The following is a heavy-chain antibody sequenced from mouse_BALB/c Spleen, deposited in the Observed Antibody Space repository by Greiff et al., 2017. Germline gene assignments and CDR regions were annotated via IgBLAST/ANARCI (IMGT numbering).Heavy chain of an antibody. V-gene: IGHV5-6-3*01. CDR2: INSNGGST. J-gene: IGHJ2*01. CDR1: GFTFSSYG. Sequence: EVQLVESGGGLVQPGGSLKLSCAASGFTFSSYGMSWVRQTPDKRLELVATINSNGGSTYYPDSVKGRFTISRDNAKNTLYLQMSSLKSEDTAMYYCAREGGSRYYFDYWGQGTTLTVSS. D-gene: IGHD1-1*01. CDR3: AREGGSRYYFDY.